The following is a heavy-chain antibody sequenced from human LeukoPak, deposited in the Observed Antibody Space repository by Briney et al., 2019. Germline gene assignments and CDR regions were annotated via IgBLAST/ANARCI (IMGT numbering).Heavy chain of an antibody. J-gene: IGHJ4*02. CDR1: GFTFSSYS. D-gene: IGHD4-17*01. V-gene: IGHV3-53*01. CDR2: IYSGGST. Sequence: GGSLRLSCAASGFTFSSYSMNWVRQAPGKGLEWVSVIYSGGSTYYADPVKGRFTISRDNSKNTLYLQMNSLRAEDTAVYYCAREGLRGVFDYWGQGTLVTVSS. CDR3: AREGLRGVFDY.